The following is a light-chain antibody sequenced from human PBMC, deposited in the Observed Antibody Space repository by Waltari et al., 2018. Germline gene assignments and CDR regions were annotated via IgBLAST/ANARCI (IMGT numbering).Light chain of an antibody. CDR2: KAS. CDR1: QSISTW. V-gene: IGKV1-5*03. Sequence: DLQLTMSPSPLSPPIEQGGTSTCRASQSISTWLAWYQQKPGNAPKLLIYKASILETGVPSRFSGSGSVTEFTLTINSLQPDDFATYFCQQYNTWSSTFGQGTRLDIK. CDR3: QQYNTWSST. J-gene: IGKJ5*01.